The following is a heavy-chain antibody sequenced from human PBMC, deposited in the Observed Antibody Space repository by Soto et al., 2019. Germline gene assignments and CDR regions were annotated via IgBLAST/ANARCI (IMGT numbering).Heavy chain of an antibody. V-gene: IGHV1-58*01. J-gene: IGHJ6*02. CDR1: GFTFTSSA. Sequence: SVKVSCKASGFTFTSSAVQWVRQARGQRLEWIGWIVVGSGNTNYAQKFQERVTITRDMSTSTAYMELSSLRAEDTAVYYCARAGEGSYCSRGSCYSDRYYYGMDVWGQGTTVTVSS. CDR2: IVVGSGNT. D-gene: IGHD2-15*01. CDR3: ARAGEGSYCSRGSCYSDRYYYGMDV.